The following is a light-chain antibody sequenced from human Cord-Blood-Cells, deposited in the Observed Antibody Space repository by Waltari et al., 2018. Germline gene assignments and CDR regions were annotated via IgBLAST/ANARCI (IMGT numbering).Light chain of an antibody. CDR2: SNN. CDR3: AAWDDSLNGWV. V-gene: IGLV1-44*01. J-gene: IGLJ3*02. CDR1: SSNIRSNT. Sequence: QSVLTQPPSASGTPGQRVTISCSGTSSNIRSNTVHGSQQLPGTAPKLLIYSNNQRPSGVPDRFSGSKSGTSASLAISGLQSEDEADYYCAAWDDSLNGWVFGGGTKLTVL.